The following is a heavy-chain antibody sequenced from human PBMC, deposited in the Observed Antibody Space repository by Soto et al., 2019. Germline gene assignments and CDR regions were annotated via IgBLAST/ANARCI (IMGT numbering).Heavy chain of an antibody. V-gene: IGHV3-23*01. J-gene: IGHJ5*02. CDR2: ISGSGGST. D-gene: IGHD6-13*01. CDR3: ANGEQKLVSGAPNWLDP. Sequence: GGSLRLSCAASGFSFSTYAMTWVRQAPGKGLEWVSAISGSGGSTYYADSVKGRFTISRDNSKNTLYLQMNSLRAEDTAVYYCANGEQKLVSGAPNWLDPWGQGPLVTVSS. CDR1: GFSFSTYA.